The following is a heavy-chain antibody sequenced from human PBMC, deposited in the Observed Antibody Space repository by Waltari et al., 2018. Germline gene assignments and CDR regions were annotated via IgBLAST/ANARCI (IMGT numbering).Heavy chain of an antibody. J-gene: IGHJ4*02. CDR1: GYSISSGYY. D-gene: IGHD3-3*01. CDR2: IYHSGST. CDR3: AREESGYYGILHQYYFDY. Sequence: QVQLQESGPGLVKPSETLSLTCTVSGYSISSGYYWGWLRQPPGKGLEWIGSIYHSGSTYYNPSLKSRVTISVDTSKNQFSLKLSSVTAADTAVYYCAREESGYYGILHQYYFDYWGQGTLVTVSS. V-gene: IGHV4-38-2*02.